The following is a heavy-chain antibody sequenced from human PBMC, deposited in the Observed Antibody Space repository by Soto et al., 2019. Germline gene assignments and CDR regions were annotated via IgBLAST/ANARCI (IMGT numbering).Heavy chain of an antibody. V-gene: IGHV1-69*13. CDR1: GGTFSSYA. CDR3: ARAMSPAESIVGAVGYYGMDV. Sequence: ASVKVSCKASGGTFSSYAISWVRQAPGQGLEWMGGIIPIFGTANYAQKFQGRVTITADESTSTAYMELSSLRSEDTAVYYCARAMSPAESIVGAVGYYGMDVWGQGTTVTVSS. CDR2: IIPIFGTA. D-gene: IGHD1-26*01. J-gene: IGHJ6*02.